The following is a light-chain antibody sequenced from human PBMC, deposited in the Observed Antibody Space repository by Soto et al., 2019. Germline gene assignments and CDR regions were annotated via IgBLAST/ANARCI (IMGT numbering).Light chain of an antibody. CDR1: QNVGSN. CDR2: GAS. J-gene: IGKJ5*01. CDR3: KQYNNWPIT. Sequence: EIVMTQSPATLSVSPGERATLSCRASQNVGSNLAWYQQKPGRAPRLLIYGASTRATGIPARFSGSGSVTEFTLTISSLQSEDFAVYYCKQYNNWPITFGQGTRLEIK. V-gene: IGKV3D-15*01.